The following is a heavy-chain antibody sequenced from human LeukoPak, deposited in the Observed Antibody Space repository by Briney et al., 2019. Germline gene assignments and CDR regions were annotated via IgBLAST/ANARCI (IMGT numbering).Heavy chain of an antibody. Sequence: PGGSLRLSCAASGFTFSSYWMHWVRQAPGKGLVWVSRINSDGSSTSYADSVKGRFTISRDNAKNTLYLQMNSLRAEDTAVYYCARIPPIGYCSSTSCRDAFDIWGQGTMVTVSS. CDR1: GFTFSSYW. D-gene: IGHD2-2*01. CDR2: INSDGSST. V-gene: IGHV3-74*01. J-gene: IGHJ3*02. CDR3: ARIPPIGYCSSTSCRDAFDI.